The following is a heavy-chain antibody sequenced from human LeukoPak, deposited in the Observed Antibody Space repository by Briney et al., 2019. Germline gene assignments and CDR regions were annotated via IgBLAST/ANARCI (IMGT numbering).Heavy chain of an antibody. CDR2: IYYSGST. V-gene: IGHV4-31*03. Sequence: KASETLSLTCTVSGGSVSSGSYYWSWIRQPPGKGLEWIGYIYYSGSTYYNPSLKSRVTISVDTSKNQFSLKLSSVTAADTAVYYCARGSYYYDSSGYYRFDYWGQGTLVTVSS. CDR1: GGSVSSGSYY. D-gene: IGHD3-22*01. J-gene: IGHJ4*02. CDR3: ARGSYYYDSSGYYRFDY.